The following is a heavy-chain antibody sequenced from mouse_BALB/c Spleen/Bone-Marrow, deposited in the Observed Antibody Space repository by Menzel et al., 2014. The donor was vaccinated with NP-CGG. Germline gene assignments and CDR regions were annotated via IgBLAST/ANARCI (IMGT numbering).Heavy chain of an antibody. CDR2: ITIGGSYT. CDR1: GFTFSSCA. J-gene: IGHJ1*01. D-gene: IGHD2-14*01. CDR3: ARRLEVRRGWFFHG. V-gene: IGHV5-9-1*01. Sequence: EVNLVESGGGLVKPGGSLKLSCAASGFTFSSCAMSWVRQTPEKRLEWVSTITIGGSYTYYPDSVKGRFTISRDNAKNTLFLQKNRLRSEDTAIDYCARRLEVRRGWFFHGRGAGTTGPVAS.